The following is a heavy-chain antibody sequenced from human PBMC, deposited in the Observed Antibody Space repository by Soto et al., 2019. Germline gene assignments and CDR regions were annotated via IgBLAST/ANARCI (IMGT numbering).Heavy chain of an antibody. D-gene: IGHD3-10*01. Sequence: ASVKVSCTASGYTFTSYGISWVRQAPGQGLEWMGWISAYNGNTNYAQKLQGRVTMTTDTSTSTADMELRSLRSDDTAVYCCARDNVLLWLVELSLFDYWGQGTMATVSS. CDR2: ISAYNGNT. V-gene: IGHV1-18*01. CDR3: ARDNVLLWLVELSLFDY. J-gene: IGHJ4*02. CDR1: GYTFTSYG.